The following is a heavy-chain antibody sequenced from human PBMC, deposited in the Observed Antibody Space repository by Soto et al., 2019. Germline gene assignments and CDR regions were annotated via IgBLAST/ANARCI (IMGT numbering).Heavy chain of an antibody. CDR3: ARDFEYCSSTSCLAPFVY. Sequence: GASVKVSCKASGGTFSSYAISWVRQAPGQGLEWMGGIIPIFGTANYAQKFQGRVTITADESTSTAYMELSSLRSEDTDVYYCARDFEYCSSTSCLAPFVYWGQGTLVTVSS. CDR1: GGTFSSYA. CDR2: IIPIFGTA. D-gene: IGHD2-2*01. V-gene: IGHV1-69*13. J-gene: IGHJ4*02.